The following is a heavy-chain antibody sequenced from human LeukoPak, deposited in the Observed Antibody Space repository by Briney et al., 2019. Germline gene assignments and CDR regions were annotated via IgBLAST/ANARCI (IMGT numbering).Heavy chain of an antibody. CDR1: GYTLTELS. D-gene: IGHD3-22*01. CDR2: FDSEDGET. CDR3: ATARQNYYDSSGRFDY. V-gene: IGHV1-24*01. Sequence: ASVKVSCKVSGYTLTELSMHWVRQAPGKGLEWMGGFDSEDGETIYAQKFQGRVTMTEDTSTDTAYMELSSLRSEDTAVYYCATARQNYYDSSGRFDYWGQGTLVTVSS. J-gene: IGHJ4*02.